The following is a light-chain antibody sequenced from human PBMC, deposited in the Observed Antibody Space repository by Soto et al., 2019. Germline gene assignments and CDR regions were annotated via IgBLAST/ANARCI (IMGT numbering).Light chain of an antibody. CDR2: SAS. Sequence: IQVTQSPSSLSANVGERVNVTCGASQTISRYVNWYQQKPGKAPTLLISSASSLERGVPSRFSGGGSGTTFTLTITGLQPEDFATYYCQTYDKAPWTFGPRTKVDI. CDR3: QTYDKAPWT. CDR1: QTISRY. J-gene: IGKJ1*01. V-gene: IGKV1-39*01.